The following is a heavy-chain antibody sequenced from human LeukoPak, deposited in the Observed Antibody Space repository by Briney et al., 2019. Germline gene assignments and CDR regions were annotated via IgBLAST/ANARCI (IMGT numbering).Heavy chain of an antibody. J-gene: IGHJ4*02. CDR1: GYSFTSYW. D-gene: IGHD2-15*01. V-gene: IGHV5-10-1*01. CDR2: IDPSDSYT. Sequence: GESLKISCKGSGYSFTSYWISWVRQMPGKGLEWMGRIDPSDSYTNYSPSFQGHVTISADKSISTAYLQWSSLKASDTALYYCARRHCSGGSCSYSFDNGGQEPRATVPS. CDR3: ARRHCSGGSCSYSFDN.